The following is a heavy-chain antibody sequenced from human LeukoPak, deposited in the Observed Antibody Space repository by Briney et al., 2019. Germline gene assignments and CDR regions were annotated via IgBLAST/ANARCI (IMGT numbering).Heavy chain of an antibody. Sequence: SETLSLTCAVYGGSFSGYHWTWIRQSPGKGLEWIGDINPIGSTYYNPSLKSRLTISVDTSKNQFSLKLRSVTDADTAVYYCARGRHDITMIVVVMTSVSYYLDVWGKGTTVTVS. V-gene: IGHV4-34*01. CDR3: ARGRHDITMIVVVMTSVSYYLDV. CDR1: GGSFSGYH. J-gene: IGHJ6*03. CDR2: INPIGST. D-gene: IGHD3-22*01.